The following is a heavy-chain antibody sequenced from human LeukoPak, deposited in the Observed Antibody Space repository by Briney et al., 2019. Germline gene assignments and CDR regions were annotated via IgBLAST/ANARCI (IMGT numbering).Heavy chain of an antibody. D-gene: IGHD1-26*01. Sequence: GGSLRLSCAASGFTFSDHYMDWVRQAPGKGLEWVGRTRNKANSYTTEYAASVKGRFTISRDDSKNSLNLQMNSLKTEDTAEYYCARESKAEWEVRSFDYWGQGTLVTVSS. CDR3: ARESKAEWEVRSFDY. CDR1: GFTFSDHY. CDR2: TRNKANSYTT. V-gene: IGHV3-72*01. J-gene: IGHJ4*02.